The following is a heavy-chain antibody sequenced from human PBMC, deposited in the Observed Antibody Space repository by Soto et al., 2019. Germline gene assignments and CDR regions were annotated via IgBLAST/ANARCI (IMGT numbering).Heavy chain of an antibody. CDR2: ITPVFGTA. CDR3: ARSREGTTLTNWFDP. Sequence: QVQLVQSGAEVKKPGSSVKVSCKASADTFNSYSLSWLRQAPGQRLEWMGGITPVFGTADYEQSFEDRLTITAYDSTSSVYMEMSSLKADAADVYYCARSREGTTLTNWFDPWGQGALVTVSS. J-gene: IGHJ5*02. V-gene: IGHV1-69*01. D-gene: IGHD2-8*01. CDR1: ADTFNSYS.